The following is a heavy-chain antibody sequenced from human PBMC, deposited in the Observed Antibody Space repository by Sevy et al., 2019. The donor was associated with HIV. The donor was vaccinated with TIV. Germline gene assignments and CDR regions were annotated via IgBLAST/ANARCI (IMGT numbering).Heavy chain of an antibody. CDR3: ARDTREKSFDY. CDR2: MNTYNGNT. J-gene: IGHJ4*02. CDR1: GYTFSGYS. Sequence: ASVKVSCKASGYTFSGYSISWVRQAPGQGLEWMGWMNTYNGNTKYAQKVQGRVTMTTDTSTSTAYMELRGLRSDDTAVYYCARDTREKSFDYWAQGTLVTVSS. V-gene: IGHV1-18*01.